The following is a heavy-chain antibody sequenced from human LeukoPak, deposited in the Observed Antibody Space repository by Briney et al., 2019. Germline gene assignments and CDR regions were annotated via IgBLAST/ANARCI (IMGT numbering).Heavy chain of an antibody. V-gene: IGHV3-30*18. Sequence: GRSLRLSCAASGFTFSGYGMHWVRQAPGKGLEWVAVISYVGSNKYYADSVKGRFTISRDNSKNTLYLQMNSLRAEDTAVYYCAKDSPDYVWGSYRSFDYWGQGTLVTVSS. CDR2: ISYVGSNK. D-gene: IGHD3-16*02. CDR3: AKDSPDYVWGSYRSFDY. J-gene: IGHJ4*02. CDR1: GFTFSGYG.